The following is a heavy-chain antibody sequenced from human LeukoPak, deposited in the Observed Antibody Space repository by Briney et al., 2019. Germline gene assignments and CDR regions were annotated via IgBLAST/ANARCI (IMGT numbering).Heavy chain of an antibody. CDR2: ISYDGSNK. CDR1: GFTFSNYA. D-gene: IGHD5-24*01. J-gene: IGHJ6*02. V-gene: IGHV3-30-3*01. Sequence: GGSLRLSCAASGFTFSNYAMHWVRQAPGKGLEWVAVISYDGSNKYYADSVKGRFTISRDNSENTLFLQMNSLRDEDTAVYYCARDQVRLQVGYYGMDVWGQGTTVTVSS. CDR3: ARDQVRLQVGYYGMDV.